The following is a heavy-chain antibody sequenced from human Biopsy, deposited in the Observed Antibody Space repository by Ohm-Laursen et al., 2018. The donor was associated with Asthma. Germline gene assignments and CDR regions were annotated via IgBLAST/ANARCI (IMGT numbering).Heavy chain of an antibody. CDR2: HSGRGAKT. Sequence: SLRLSCAASGFSFSSYAMSWVRQAPGKGLEWVSGHSGRGAKTYYADSVKGRFTISRDNSKNTLYLQMITLRAEDTAVYYCAKDRSYHYYYGMDVWGQGTTVTVSS. V-gene: IGHV3-23*01. J-gene: IGHJ6*02. CDR1: GFSFSSYA. CDR3: AKDRSYHYYYGMDV.